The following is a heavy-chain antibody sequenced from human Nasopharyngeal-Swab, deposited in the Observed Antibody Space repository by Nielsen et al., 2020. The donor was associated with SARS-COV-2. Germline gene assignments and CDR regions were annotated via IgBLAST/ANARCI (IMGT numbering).Heavy chain of an antibody. Sequence: WIRQPPGKGLEWIGYIYYSGSTNYNPSLKSRVTISVDTSKNQLSLKLSSVTAADTAVYYCASKRGYSGYEFDYWGQGTLVTVSS. CDR3: ASKRGYSGYEFDY. J-gene: IGHJ4*02. D-gene: IGHD5-12*01. V-gene: IGHV4-59*01. CDR2: IYYSGST.